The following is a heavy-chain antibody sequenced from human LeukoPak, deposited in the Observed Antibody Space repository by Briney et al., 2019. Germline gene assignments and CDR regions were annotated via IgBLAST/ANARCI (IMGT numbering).Heavy chain of an antibody. Sequence: GASVKVSCKASGGTFISNAITWVRQAPGQGLEWMGRIIPIFGITDYAQKFQGRVTITADKSTSTACMGFSSLRSEDTAVYYCASGRMTTETTYCFDPWGQGTLITVSS. CDR1: GGTFISNA. V-gene: IGHV1-69*04. D-gene: IGHD4-11*01. CDR2: IIPIFGIT. CDR3: ASGRMTTETTYCFDP. J-gene: IGHJ5*02.